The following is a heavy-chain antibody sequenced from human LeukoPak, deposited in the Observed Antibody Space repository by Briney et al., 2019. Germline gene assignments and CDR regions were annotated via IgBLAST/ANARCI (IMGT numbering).Heavy chain of an antibody. V-gene: IGHV3-23*01. CDR2: ISGGGGST. CDR3: AKGGKWDVTPFDY. J-gene: IGHJ4*02. D-gene: IGHD1-26*01. Sequence: PGGSLRHSCAASGFTFTSYSMNWVRQAPGKGLEWVSTISGGGGSTYYADSVKGRFTISRDNSKNTLYLQVNSLRAEDTAVYYCAKGGKWDVTPFDYWGQGTLVTVSS. CDR1: GFTFTSYS.